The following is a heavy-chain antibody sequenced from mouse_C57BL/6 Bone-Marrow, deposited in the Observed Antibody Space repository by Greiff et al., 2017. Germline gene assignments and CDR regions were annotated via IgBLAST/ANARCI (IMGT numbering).Heavy chain of an antibody. CDR1: GYTFTDYY. D-gene: IGHD1-1*01. J-gene: IGHJ4*01. CDR2: IYPGSGNT. Sequence: VQLQQSGAELVRPGASVKLSCKASGYTFTDYYINWVKQRPGQGLEWIARIYPGSGNTYYNEKFKGKATLTAEKSSSTAYMQLSSLTSEDSAVYFCARPIYYYGSSYDYYAIDYWGQGTSVTVSS. CDR3: ARPIYYYGSSYDYYAIDY. V-gene: IGHV1-76*01.